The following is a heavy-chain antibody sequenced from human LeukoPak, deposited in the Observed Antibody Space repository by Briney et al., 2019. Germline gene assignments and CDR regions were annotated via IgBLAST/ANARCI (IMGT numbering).Heavy chain of an antibody. V-gene: IGHV3-30*02. CDR1: GFTFSLYG. CDR2: IQNDGSNK. D-gene: IGHD2-21*02. CDR3: AKDRIVLVTATFDY. Sequence: GGSLRLSCAASGFTFSLYGIHWVRQAPGRGLEWVAFIQNDGSNKYYADSVKGRFTISRDNSKNTLYLQMNSLRPDDTAMYYCAKDRIVLVTATFDYWGQGTLVTVSS. J-gene: IGHJ4*02.